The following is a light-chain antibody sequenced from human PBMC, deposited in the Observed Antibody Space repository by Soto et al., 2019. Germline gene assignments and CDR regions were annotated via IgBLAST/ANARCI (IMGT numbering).Light chain of an antibody. CDR2: GAS. V-gene: IGKV3-15*01. J-gene: IGKJ1*01. CDR3: QHYNSYSEA. CDR1: QSVSSN. Sequence: EIVMTQSPATLSVSPGERAILSCRASQSVSSNLAWYQQKPGQAPRLLIYGASTRATGIPARFSGSGSGTEFTLTISSLQPDDFATYYCQHYNSYSEAFGQGTKVELK.